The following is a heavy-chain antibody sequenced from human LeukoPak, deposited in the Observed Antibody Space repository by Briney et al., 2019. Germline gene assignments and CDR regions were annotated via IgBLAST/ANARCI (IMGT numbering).Heavy chain of an antibody. CDR1: GGTFSSYA. Sequence: ASVKVSCKASGGTFSSYAISWVRQAPGQGLEWMGGIIPIFGTANYAQKFQGRVTITADKSTSTAYMELSSLRSEDTAVYYCARGDGLRDYGSGSYYKLGYFQHWGQGTLVTVSS. J-gene: IGHJ1*01. D-gene: IGHD3-10*01. V-gene: IGHV1-69*06. CDR2: IIPIFGTA. CDR3: ARGDGLRDYGSGSYYKLGYFQH.